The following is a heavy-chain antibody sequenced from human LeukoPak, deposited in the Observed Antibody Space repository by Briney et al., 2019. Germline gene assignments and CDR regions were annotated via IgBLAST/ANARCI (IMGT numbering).Heavy chain of an antibody. J-gene: IGHJ4*02. CDR3: ARDRSYYDILTGYYSPYDY. D-gene: IGHD3-9*01. CDR1: GYTFTSYG. Sequence: ASVKVSCKASGYTFTSYGISWVRQAPGQGLEWMGWISAYNGNTNYAQKLQGRVTMTTDTSTSTAYMELRSLRSDDTAVYYCARDRSYYDILTGYYSPYDYWGRGTLVTVSS. CDR2: ISAYNGNT. V-gene: IGHV1-18*01.